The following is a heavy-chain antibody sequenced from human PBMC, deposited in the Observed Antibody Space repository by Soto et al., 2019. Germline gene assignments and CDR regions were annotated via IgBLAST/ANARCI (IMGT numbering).Heavy chain of an antibody. CDR1: GGSVSSGSYY. Sequence: QVQLQESGPGLVKPSETLSLTCTVSGGSVSSGSYYWSWIRQPPGKGLEWIGYIYYSGSTNYNPSLXXRXTXLVDTSTNQFSLKLSSVTAADTAVYYCARAEGVIDYWGQGTLVTVSS. CDR2: IYYSGST. J-gene: IGHJ4*02. D-gene: IGHD3-16*02. V-gene: IGHV4-61*01. CDR3: ARAEGVIDY.